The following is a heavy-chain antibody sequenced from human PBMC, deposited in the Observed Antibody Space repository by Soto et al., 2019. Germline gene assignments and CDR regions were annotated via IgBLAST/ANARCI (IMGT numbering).Heavy chain of an antibody. Sequence: PGESLKISCKGSGYSFTSYWIGWVRQMPGKGLEWMGIIYPGDSDTRYSPSFQGQVTISADKSISTAYLQWSSLKASDTAMYYCASPGSSGWRENYGMDVWCQGTMVTVSS. J-gene: IGHJ6*02. CDR2: IYPGDSDT. CDR3: ASPGSSGWRENYGMDV. D-gene: IGHD6-19*01. CDR1: GYSFTSYW. V-gene: IGHV5-51*01.